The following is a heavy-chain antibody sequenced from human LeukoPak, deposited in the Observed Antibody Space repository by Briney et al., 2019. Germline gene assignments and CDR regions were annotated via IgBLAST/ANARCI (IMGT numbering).Heavy chain of an antibody. Sequence: GGSLRLSCAASGFTFSSYSMYWVRQAPGKGLEWVSYISSSSSTIYYADSVKGRFTISRDNAKNSLYLQMNSLRAEDTAVYYCAKVFQWLVESGAFDIWGQGTMVTVSS. CDR1: GFTFSSYS. V-gene: IGHV3-48*04. CDR3: AKVFQWLVESGAFDI. CDR2: ISSSSSTI. J-gene: IGHJ3*02. D-gene: IGHD6-19*01.